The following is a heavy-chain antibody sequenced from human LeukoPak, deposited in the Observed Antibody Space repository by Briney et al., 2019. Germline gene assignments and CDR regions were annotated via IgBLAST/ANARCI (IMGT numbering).Heavy chain of an antibody. CDR3: ARDLRRGSSGWYWGDWFDP. D-gene: IGHD6-19*01. CDR1: GYTLTGYF. CDR2: VNPNSGGT. J-gene: IGHJ5*02. V-gene: IGHV1-2*02. Sequence: ASVKVSCTASGYTLTGYFMHWVRQAPGQGREWMGWVNPNSGGTNYAQKFQGRVTMARDTSISTAYMELSRLRSADAAVYYCARDLRRGSSGWYWGDWFDPWGQGTLVTVSS.